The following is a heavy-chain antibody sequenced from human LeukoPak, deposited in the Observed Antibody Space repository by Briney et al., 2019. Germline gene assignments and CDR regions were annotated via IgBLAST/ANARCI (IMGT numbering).Heavy chain of an antibody. J-gene: IGHJ4*02. CDR2: INPADSDT. Sequence: GESLKISCQGSADSFSNHWVAWVRQMPGQGLEWMGIINPADSDTRYSPSFQGQVTISADKSISTAYLQWSSLKASDTAMYYCARGYYHFDYWGQGTLVTVSS. D-gene: IGHD3-22*01. CDR3: ARGYYHFDY. V-gene: IGHV5-51*01. CDR1: ADSFSNHW.